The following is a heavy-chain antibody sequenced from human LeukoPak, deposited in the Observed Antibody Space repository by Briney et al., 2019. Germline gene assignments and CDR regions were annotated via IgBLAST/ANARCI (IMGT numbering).Heavy chain of an antibody. CDR3: ARGTRRDGYNFDY. CDR2: MNPNSGNT. D-gene: IGHD5-24*01. Sequence: VASVKVSCKASGYTFTSYDINWVRQATGQGLEWMGWMNPNSGNTGYAQKFQGRVTITRNTSISTAYMELSSLRSEDTAVYYCARGTRRDGYNFDYWGQGTLVTVSS. CDR1: GYTFTSYD. J-gene: IGHJ4*02. V-gene: IGHV1-8*03.